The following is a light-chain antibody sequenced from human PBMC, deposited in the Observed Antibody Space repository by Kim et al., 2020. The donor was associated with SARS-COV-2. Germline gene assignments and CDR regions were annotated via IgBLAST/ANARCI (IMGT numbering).Light chain of an antibody. CDR3: GTWDSSLRVVV. Sequence: QSVLTQPPSVSAAPGQTVTISCSGSSSSIGSNFVSWYQQFAGTVPKLLIYDNYKRPAGIPDRFSGSKSGTSATLGITGLQTGDEADYYCGTWDSSLRVVVFGGGTQLTVL. CDR2: DNY. CDR1: SSSIGSNF. V-gene: IGLV1-51*01. J-gene: IGLJ2*01.